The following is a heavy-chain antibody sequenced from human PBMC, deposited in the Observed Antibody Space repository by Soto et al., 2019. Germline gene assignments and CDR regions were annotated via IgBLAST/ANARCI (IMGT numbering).Heavy chain of an antibody. CDR3: AGNPDHYDSSWLQFDY. Sequence: GGSLRLSCAASGFTFSSYSMNWVRQAPGKGLEWVSYISSSSSTIYYADSVKGRFTISRDNAKNSLYLQMNSLRDEDTAVYYCAGNPDHYDSSWLQFDYWGQGTLVTVSS. J-gene: IGHJ4*02. CDR1: GFTFSSYS. D-gene: IGHD6-13*01. CDR2: ISSSSSTI. V-gene: IGHV3-48*02.